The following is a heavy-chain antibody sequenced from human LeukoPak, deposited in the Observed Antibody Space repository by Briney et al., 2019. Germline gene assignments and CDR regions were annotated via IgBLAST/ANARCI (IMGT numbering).Heavy chain of an antibody. CDR3: ARDAYGDYTDY. J-gene: IGHJ4*02. V-gene: IGHV4-59*12. CDR1: GGSISSYY. D-gene: IGHD4-17*01. CDR2: IYYSGST. Sequence: SETLSLTCTVSGGSISSYYGSWIRQPPGKGLEWIGYIYYSGSTNYNPSLKSRVTISVDTSKHQFSLKLSSVTAADTAVYYCARDAYGDYTDYWGQGTLVTVFS.